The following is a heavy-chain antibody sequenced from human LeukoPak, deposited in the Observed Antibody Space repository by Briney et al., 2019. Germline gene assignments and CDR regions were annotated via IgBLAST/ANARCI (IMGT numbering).Heavy chain of an antibody. J-gene: IGHJ6*03. D-gene: IGHD1-26*01. V-gene: IGHV3-23*01. CDR2: ISGSGGST. CDR3: AKDGVGATTNDYMDV. CDR1: GFTFSSYA. Sequence: GGSLRLSCAASGFTFSSYAMSWVRQAPGKGLEWVSAISGSGGSTYYADSVKGRFTISRDNSKNTLYLQMNSLRAEDTAVYYCAKDGVGATTNDYMDVWGKGTTVTVSS.